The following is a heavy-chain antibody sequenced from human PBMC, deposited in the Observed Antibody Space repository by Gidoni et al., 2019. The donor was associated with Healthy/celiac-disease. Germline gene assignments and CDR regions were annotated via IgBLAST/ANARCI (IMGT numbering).Heavy chain of an antibody. D-gene: IGHD2-2*03. Sequence: EVQLVESGGGLVKPGGSLRLSCAASGFTFSNAWMSWVRQAPGKGLEWVGRIKSKTDGGTTDYAAPVKGRFTISRDDSKNTLYLQMNSLKTEDTAVYYCTTDLDIVVVPAAIGMDVWGQGTTVTVSS. CDR2: IKSKTDGGTT. CDR1: GFTFSNAW. V-gene: IGHV3-15*01. CDR3: TTDLDIVVVPAAIGMDV. J-gene: IGHJ6*02.